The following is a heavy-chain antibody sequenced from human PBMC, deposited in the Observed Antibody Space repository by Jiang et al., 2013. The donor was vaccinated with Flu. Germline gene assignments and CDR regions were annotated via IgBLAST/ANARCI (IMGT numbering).Heavy chain of an antibody. CDR2: INPNSGGT. CDR3: ARGTATGTTEGPVYYYYGMDV. V-gene: IGHV1-2*04. Sequence: QLVESGAEVKKPGASVKVSCKASGYTFTGYYMHWVRQAPGQGLEWMGWINPNSGGTNYAQKFQGWVTMTRDTSISTAYMELSRLRSDDTAVYYCARGTATGTTEGPVYYYYGMDVWGQGTTVTVSS. CDR1: GYTFTGYY. J-gene: IGHJ6*02. D-gene: IGHD1-7*01.